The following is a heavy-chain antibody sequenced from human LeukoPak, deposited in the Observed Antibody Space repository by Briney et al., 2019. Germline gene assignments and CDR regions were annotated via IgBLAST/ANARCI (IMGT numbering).Heavy chain of an antibody. Sequence: SVKVSCKASGGTFSSYAISWVRQAPGQGLEWMGGIIPIFGTANYAQKFQGRVTITADESTSTAYMELSSLRSEDTAVYYCAREYTWNDGHNWFDPWGQGTLVTVSS. V-gene: IGHV1-69*13. CDR3: AREYTWNDGHNWFDP. CDR1: GGTFSSYA. J-gene: IGHJ5*02. D-gene: IGHD1-20*01. CDR2: IIPIFGTA.